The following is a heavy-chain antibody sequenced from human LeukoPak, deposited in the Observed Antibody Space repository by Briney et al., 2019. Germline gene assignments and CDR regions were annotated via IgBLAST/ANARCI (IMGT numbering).Heavy chain of an antibody. J-gene: IGHJ4*02. CDR1: GFTFSSYA. V-gene: IGHV3-23*01. CDR3: AKEGYDYVWGSYRKYQFDY. Sequence: GGSLRLSCAASGFTFSSYAMSWVRQAPGKGLEWVSAISGSGGSTYYADSVKSTYYADSVKGRFTISRDNSKNTLNLQMNSLRAEDTAVDYCAKEGYDYVWGSYRKYQFDYWGQGTLVTVSS. D-gene: IGHD3-16*02. CDR2: ISGSGGSTYYADSVKST.